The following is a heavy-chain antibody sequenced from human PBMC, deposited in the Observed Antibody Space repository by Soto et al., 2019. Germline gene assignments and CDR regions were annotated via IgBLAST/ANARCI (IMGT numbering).Heavy chain of an antibody. D-gene: IGHD1-1*01. J-gene: IGHJ6*02. V-gene: IGHV3-21*01. Sequence: EVQLVESGGGLVKPGGSLRLSCAASGFTFSSYSMNWVRQAPGKGLEWVSSISSSSSYIYYADSVKGRFTISRDNAKNALYLQMNSLRGEDTAVYYCAKNWKGSGMDVWGQGTTVTVSS. CDR2: ISSSSSYI. CDR3: AKNWKGSGMDV. CDR1: GFTFSSYS.